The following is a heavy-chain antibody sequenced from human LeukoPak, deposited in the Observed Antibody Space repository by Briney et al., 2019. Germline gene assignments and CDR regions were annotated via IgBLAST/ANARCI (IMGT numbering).Heavy chain of an antibody. V-gene: IGHV3-30*18. CDR1: RFTFSSYG. Sequence: PGRSLRLSCAASRFTFSSYGMHWARQAPGRGLEWVAVMSSDGSNKYYVDSVKGRFTISRDNSKNTLYLQVNSLRPEDTAVYYCAKDRGDYCSGGSCYSYFYYGMDVWGQGTTVTVSS. D-gene: IGHD2-15*01. CDR2: MSSDGSNK. CDR3: AKDRGDYCSGGSCYSYFYYGMDV. J-gene: IGHJ6*02.